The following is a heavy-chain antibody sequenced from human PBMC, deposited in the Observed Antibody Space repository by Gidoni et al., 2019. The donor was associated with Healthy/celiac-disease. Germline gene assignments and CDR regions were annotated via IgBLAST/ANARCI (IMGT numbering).Heavy chain of an antibody. J-gene: IGHJ5*02. CDR1: GYTFTGYY. D-gene: IGHD3-22*01. CDR3: ARDFPITMITTRGVWFDP. CDR2: INPNSGGT. Sequence: QVQLVQSGAEVKKPGASVKVSCKASGYTFTGYYMHWVRQAPGQGLEWMGWINPNSGGTNYAQKFQGRVTMTRDTSISTAYMELSRLRSDDTAVYYCARDFPITMITTRGVWFDPWGQGTLVTVSS. V-gene: IGHV1-2*02.